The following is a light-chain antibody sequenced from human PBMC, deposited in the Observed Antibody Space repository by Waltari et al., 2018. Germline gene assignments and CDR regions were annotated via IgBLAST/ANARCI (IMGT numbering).Light chain of an antibody. CDR2: WAS. CDR1: QSCLSRLNNKNY. J-gene: IGKJ2*01. CDR3: QQCYTYPYT. V-gene: IGKV4-1*01. Sequence: DIVMTQSPDSLAVSLGERAPIHCKSSQSCLSRLNNKNYLGWYQQKPGQPPKFLISWASTRESGVPDRFSGSGSGTDFTLTISRLQTEDVAVYYCQQCYTYPYTFGQGTNLEIK.